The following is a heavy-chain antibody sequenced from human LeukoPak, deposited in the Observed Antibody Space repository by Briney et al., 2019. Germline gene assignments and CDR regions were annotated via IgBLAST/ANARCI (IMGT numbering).Heavy chain of an antibody. CDR3: ARDRRYSYDRYYFDY. Sequence: AAVKVSCKASGYTFTGYYMHWVGQAPGQGLEGVGWINTTSGGTSAAPKLHDMVTMTSDTSITTAYMELSRLRSDATAVYYCARDRRYSYDRYYFDYWGQGPLVTVSS. CDR2: INTTSGGT. V-gene: IGHV1-2*02. D-gene: IGHD5-18*01. J-gene: IGHJ4*02. CDR1: GYTFTGYY.